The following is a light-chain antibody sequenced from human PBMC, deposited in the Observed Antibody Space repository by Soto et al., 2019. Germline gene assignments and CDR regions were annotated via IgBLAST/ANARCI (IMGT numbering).Light chain of an antibody. J-gene: IGKJ4*01. CDR2: GAS. Sequence: EILMTQSPVILSVSTGERATLSCRASQNININLAWYQQRPGQAPRVLIYGASSRASGIPDRFSGSGSGTDFTLTINRLEPDDFAFYYCQQYKDWPPLTFGGGTRVDMK. V-gene: IGKV3D-15*01. CDR1: QNININ. CDR3: QQYKDWPPLT.